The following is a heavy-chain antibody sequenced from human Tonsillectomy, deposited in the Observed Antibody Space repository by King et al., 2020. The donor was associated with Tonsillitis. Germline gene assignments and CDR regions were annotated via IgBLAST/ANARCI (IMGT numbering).Heavy chain of an antibody. Sequence: VQLVESGGGLVQPGGSLRLSCAGSGFTFSSYWMHWVRQAPGKGLVWVSRINSDGSTTSNADSVKGRFTISRDNAKNTLYLQMNSLRAEDTAVYYCTRGGSGFSYHWGQGTLVTVSS. CDR2: INSDGSTT. V-gene: IGHV3-74*01. D-gene: IGHD5-18*01. CDR3: TRGGSGFSYH. CDR1: GFTFSSYW. J-gene: IGHJ5*02.